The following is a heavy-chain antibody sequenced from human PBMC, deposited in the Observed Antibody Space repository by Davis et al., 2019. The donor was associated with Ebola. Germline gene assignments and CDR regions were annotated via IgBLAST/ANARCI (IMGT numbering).Heavy chain of an antibody. J-gene: IGHJ6*02. CDR1: GFTFSSYA. D-gene: IGHD3-10*01. V-gene: IGHV3-23*01. Sequence: GGSLRLSCAASGFTFSSYAMSWVRQAPGKGLEWVSAISGSGGSTYYADSLKGRFTISRDNSKNTLYLQMNSLRAEDTAVYYCAKDSYVGSGGYYYYGMDVWGQGTTVTVSS. CDR2: ISGSGGST. CDR3: AKDSYVGSGGYYYYGMDV.